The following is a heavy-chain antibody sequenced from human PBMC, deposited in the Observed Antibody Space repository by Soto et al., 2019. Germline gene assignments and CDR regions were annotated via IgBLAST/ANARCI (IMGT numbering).Heavy chain of an antibody. CDR2: SNGDGSST. CDR1: GFTFSSYW. D-gene: IGHD6-13*01. V-gene: IGHV3-74*01. Sequence: GGSLRLSCAASGFTFSSYWMHWVRQAPGKGLVWVSRSNGDGSSTSYADSVKGRFTISRDNAKNTLFLQMNSLRVEDTAVYYCAKDQGSSWYEIDYWGQGTLVTSPQ. J-gene: IGHJ4*02. CDR3: AKDQGSSWYEIDY.